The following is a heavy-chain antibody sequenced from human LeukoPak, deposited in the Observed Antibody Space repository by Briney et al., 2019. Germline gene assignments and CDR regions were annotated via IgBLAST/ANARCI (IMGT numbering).Heavy chain of an antibody. CDR2: ISSSSSYI. Sequence: GGSLRLSCAASGFTFSSYSMNWVRQAPGKGLEWVSSISSSSSYIYYADSAKGRFTISRDNAKNSLYLQMNSLRAEDTAVYYCARIAVAGKTPYFDYWGQGTLVTVSS. CDR3: ARIAVAGKTPYFDY. D-gene: IGHD6-19*01. V-gene: IGHV3-21*01. J-gene: IGHJ4*02. CDR1: GFTFSSYS.